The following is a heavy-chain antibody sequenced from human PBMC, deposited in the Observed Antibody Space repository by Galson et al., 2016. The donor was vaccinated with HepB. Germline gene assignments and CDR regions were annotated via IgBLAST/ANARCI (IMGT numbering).Heavy chain of an antibody. CDR2: VSFDGIHA. V-gene: IGHV3-30*04. Sequence: SLRLSCAASGFTFSGSAMHWVRQTPGKGLEWVAAVSFDGIHAYYGDSVKGRVTISRDNSNNTLYLQMNSLRSEDTAVYYCARDGGVWNGMDVWGQGTTVIVS. J-gene: IGHJ6*02. CDR1: GFTFSGSA. D-gene: IGHD3-10*01. CDR3: ARDGGVWNGMDV.